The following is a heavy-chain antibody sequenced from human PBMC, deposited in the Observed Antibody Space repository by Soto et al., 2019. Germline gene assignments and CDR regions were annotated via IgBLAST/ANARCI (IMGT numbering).Heavy chain of an antibody. CDR3: ARVSVTVYYMGYYFDY. Sequence: SETLSLTCTVSGGSISSYYWSWIRQPPGKGLEWIGYIYYSGSTNYNPSLKSRVTVSVDTSKNQYSLKLSSVTAADTAVYYCARVSVTVYYMGYYFDYRGRRPLVTVS. CDR1: GGSISSYY. J-gene: IGHJ4*02. V-gene: IGHV4-59*01. D-gene: IGHD3-9*01. CDR2: IYYSGST.